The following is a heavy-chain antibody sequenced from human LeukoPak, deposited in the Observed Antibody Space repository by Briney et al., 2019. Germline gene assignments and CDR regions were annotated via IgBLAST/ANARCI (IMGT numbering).Heavy chain of an antibody. CDR3: ARDGLAYCGGDCTIGDAFDI. CDR2: ISSSSSTI. D-gene: IGHD2-21*02. V-gene: IGHV3-48*01. CDR1: GFTFSSYS. Sequence: PGGSLRLSCAASGFTFSSYSMNWVRQAPGKGLEWVSYISSSSSTIYYADSVKGRFTISRDNAKNSLYLQMNSLRAEDTAVYYCARDGLAYCGGDCTIGDAFDIWGQGTMVTVSS. J-gene: IGHJ3*02.